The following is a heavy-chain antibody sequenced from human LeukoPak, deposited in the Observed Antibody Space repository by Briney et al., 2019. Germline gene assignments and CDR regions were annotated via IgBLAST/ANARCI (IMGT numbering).Heavy chain of an antibody. V-gene: IGHV4-59*01. CDR2: IYYSGST. Sequence: SETLSLTCTVSGGSISSYYWSWIRQPPGKGLEWIGYIYYSGSTNYNPSLKSRVTISVDTSKNQFSLKLSSVTAADTAVYYCARGRQQLVPGYFDYWGQGTLVTXSS. D-gene: IGHD6-13*01. CDR1: GGSISSYY. CDR3: ARGRQQLVPGYFDY. J-gene: IGHJ4*02.